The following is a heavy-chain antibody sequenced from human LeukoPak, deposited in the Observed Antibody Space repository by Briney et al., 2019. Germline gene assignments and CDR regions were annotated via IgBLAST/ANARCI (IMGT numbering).Heavy chain of an antibody. D-gene: IGHD2-21*02. V-gene: IGHV4-34*01. CDR3: ASNPLTYCGGDCSTLTDY. Sequence: KPSETLSLTCAVYAGSFSGYYWSWIRQPPGKGLEWIGEINHSGSTNYNPSLKSRVTISVDTSKNQCSLKLSSVTAADTAVYYCASNPLTYCGGDCSTLTDYWGQGTLVTVSS. J-gene: IGHJ4*02. CDR1: AGSFSGYY. CDR2: INHSGST.